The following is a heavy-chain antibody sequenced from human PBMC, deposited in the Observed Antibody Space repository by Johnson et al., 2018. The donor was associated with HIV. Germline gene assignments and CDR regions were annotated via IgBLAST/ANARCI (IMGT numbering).Heavy chain of an antibody. J-gene: IGHJ3*02. CDR3: AREKIRAFDI. CDR1: GFTFSSYG. Sequence: MQLVESGGGVVQPGGSLRLSCAASGFTFSSYGMHWVRQAPGKGLEWVAFIRYDGSNKYYADSVKGRFTISRDNSKNTLYLQMNSLRAEDTAVYYCAREKIRAFDIWGQGTMVTVSS. CDR2: IRYDGSNK. V-gene: IGHV3-30*02.